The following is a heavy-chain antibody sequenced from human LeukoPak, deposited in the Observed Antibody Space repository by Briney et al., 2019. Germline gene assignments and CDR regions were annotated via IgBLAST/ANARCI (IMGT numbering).Heavy chain of an antibody. J-gene: IGHJ6*02. V-gene: IGHV3-11*01. Sequence: GGSLRLSCAASGFTFSDYYMSWIRQAPGKGLEWVSYISSSGSTIYYADSGKGRFTIFRDNAKNSLYLQINSLRAEDTAVYYCARGTRGYYDILTGYYLSDMDVWGQGTTVTVSS. D-gene: IGHD3-9*01. CDR2: ISSSGSTI. CDR1: GFTFSDYY. CDR3: ARGTRGYYDILTGYYLSDMDV.